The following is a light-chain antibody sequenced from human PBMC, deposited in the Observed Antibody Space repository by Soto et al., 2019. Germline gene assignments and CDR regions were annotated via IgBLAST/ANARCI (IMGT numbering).Light chain of an antibody. CDR2: SNN. J-gene: IGLJ2*01. CDR1: SSNVGSNN. Sequence: QSVLTQPPSASGTPGQTVNISCSGTSSNVGSNNVNWYQQLPGTAPQLLIYSNNHRPSGVPDRFSGSKSGTSASLVISWLQYEDEAAYYCEASDNSLNGVVFGGGTKLTVL. V-gene: IGLV1-44*01. CDR3: EASDNSLNGVV.